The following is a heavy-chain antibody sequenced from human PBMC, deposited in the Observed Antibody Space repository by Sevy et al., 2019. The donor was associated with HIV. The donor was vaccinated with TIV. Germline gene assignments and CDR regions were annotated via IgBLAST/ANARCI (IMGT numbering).Heavy chain of an antibody. CDR2: IVVGSGNT. Sequence: ASVKVSCKASGFTFTSSAVQWVRQARGQRLGWIGWIVVGSGNTNYAQKFQERVTITRDMSTSTAYMELSSLRSEDTAVYYCAAGGITGTAGDYYYYYGMDVWGQGTTVTVSS. CDR1: GFTFTSSA. J-gene: IGHJ6*02. D-gene: IGHD1-20*01. V-gene: IGHV1-58*01. CDR3: AAGGITGTAGDYYYYYGMDV.